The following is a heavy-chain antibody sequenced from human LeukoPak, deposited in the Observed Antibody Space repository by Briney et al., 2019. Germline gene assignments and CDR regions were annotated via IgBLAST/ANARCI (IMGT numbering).Heavy chain of an antibody. V-gene: IGHV1-69*04. J-gene: IGHJ4*02. CDR3: ARDLSGLKSDV. D-gene: IGHD1-14*01. CDR1: GGTFSSYA. Sequence: SVKVSCKASGGTFSSYAISWVRQAPGQGLEWMGRIIPILGIANYAQKFQGRVTITADKSTSTAYMELSSLRSEDTAVYYCARDLSGLKSDVWGQGTLVTVSS. CDR2: IIPILGIA.